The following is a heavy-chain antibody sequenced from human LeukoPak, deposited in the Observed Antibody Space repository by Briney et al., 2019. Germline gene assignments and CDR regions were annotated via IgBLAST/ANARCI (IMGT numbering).Heavy chain of an antibody. CDR1: GFTFSSFA. CDR3: AREGSGWYDY. J-gene: IGHJ4*02. Sequence: GGSLRLSCVASGFTFSSFAMSWVRQAPGKGLEWVSTVGHSFGTTFYADSVKGRFTISRDDSKKTVSLQMSSLRADDSAVYYCAREGSGWYDYWGQGTLVAVSS. CDR2: VGHSFGTT. V-gene: IGHV3-23*01. D-gene: IGHD6-19*01.